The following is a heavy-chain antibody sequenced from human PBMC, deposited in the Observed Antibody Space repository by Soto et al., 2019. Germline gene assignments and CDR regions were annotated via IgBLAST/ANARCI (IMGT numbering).Heavy chain of an antibody. CDR2: ISWDGGST. CDR3: SYAGVSGLLDFYYYGMDV. D-gene: IGHD2-15*01. V-gene: IGHV3-43*01. Sequence: GSLRLSCAASGFTFDDYTMHWVRQAPGKGLEWVSLISWDGGSTYYADSVKGRFTISRDNSKNSLYLQMNSLRTEDTALYYCSYAGVSGLLDFYYYGMDVWGQGTTVTVSS. CDR1: GFTFDDYT. J-gene: IGHJ6*02.